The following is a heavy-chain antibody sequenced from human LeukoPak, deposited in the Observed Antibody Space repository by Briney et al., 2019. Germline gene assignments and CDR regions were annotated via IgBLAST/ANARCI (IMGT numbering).Heavy chain of an antibody. CDR1: GGSINRY. CDR2: ISGSRTI. D-gene: IGHD3-10*01. J-gene: IGHJ5*02. CDR3: ARDSGTTGEVKFDP. Sequence: SETLSLTCTVSGGSINRYWSRIRQPAGNGWEWIGRISGSRTITCNPALQSRISISIDTSKNQFSLKLMSVTAADTAVYYCARDSGTTGEVKFDPWGQGTLVTVSS. V-gene: IGHV4-4*07.